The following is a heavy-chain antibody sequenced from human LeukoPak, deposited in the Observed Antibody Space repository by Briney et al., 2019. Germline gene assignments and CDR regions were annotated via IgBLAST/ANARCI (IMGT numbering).Heavy chain of an antibody. Sequence: QPGGSLRLSCAASGFTFSSYGMHWVRQAPGKGLEWVAVIWYDGSNKYYADSVKGRFTISRDNSKSTLYLQMNSLRAEDTAVYYCARAYCSSTSCYAGGFDYWGQGTLVTVSS. CDR1: GFTFSSYG. D-gene: IGHD2-2*01. V-gene: IGHV3-33*01. CDR3: ARAYCSSTSCYAGGFDY. CDR2: IWYDGSNK. J-gene: IGHJ4*02.